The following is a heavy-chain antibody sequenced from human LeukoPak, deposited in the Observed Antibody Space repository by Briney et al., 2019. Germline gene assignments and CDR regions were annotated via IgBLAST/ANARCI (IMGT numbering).Heavy chain of an antibody. CDR2: ISYDGSNK. D-gene: IGHD3-22*01. Sequence: GRSLRLSCAASGFTFSSYAMHWVRQAPGKGLEWVAVISYDGSNKYYADSVKGRFTISRDNSKNTLYLQMNSLRAEDTAVYYCARDVLSPITMIVVPFDYWGQGTLVTVSS. CDR1: GFTFSSYA. CDR3: ARDVLSPITMIVVPFDY. J-gene: IGHJ4*02. V-gene: IGHV3-30-3*01.